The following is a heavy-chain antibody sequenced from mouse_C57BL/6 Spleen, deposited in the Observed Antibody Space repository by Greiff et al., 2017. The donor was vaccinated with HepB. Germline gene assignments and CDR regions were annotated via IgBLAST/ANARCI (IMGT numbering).Heavy chain of an antibody. CDR3: ARVNWDGRYFDY. D-gene: IGHD4-1*01. J-gene: IGHJ2*01. V-gene: IGHV5-4*03. Sequence: DVKLVESGGGLVKPGGSLKLSCAASGFTFSSYAMSWVRQTPEKRLEWVATISDGGSYTYYPDNVKGRFTISRDNAKNNLYLQMSHLKSEDTAMYYCARVNWDGRYFDYWGQGTTLTVSS. CDR2: ISDGGSYT. CDR1: GFTFSSYA.